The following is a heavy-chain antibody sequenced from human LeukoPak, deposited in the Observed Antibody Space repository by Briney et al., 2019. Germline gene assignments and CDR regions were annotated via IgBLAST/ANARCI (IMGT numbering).Heavy chain of an antibody. V-gene: IGHV3-30*05. CDR3: ARGSRSYDSSGYPTFRY. D-gene: IGHD3-22*01. J-gene: IGHJ4*02. CDR1: GFTFSSYG. Sequence: GGSLRLSCVASGFTFSSYGVQWVRQAPGKGLEWVAVITYDGSGTYYADSVKGRFTISKDNSDNTLYLQMNSLRTEDTALYFCARGSRSYDSSGYPTFRYWGQGTLVAVSS. CDR2: ITYDGSGT.